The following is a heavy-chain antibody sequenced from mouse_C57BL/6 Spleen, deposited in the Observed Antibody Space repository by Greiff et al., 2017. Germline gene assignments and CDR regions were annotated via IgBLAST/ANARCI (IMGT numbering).Heavy chain of an antibody. Sequence: EVKLMESGEGLVKPGGSLKLSCAASGFTFSSYAMSWVRQTPEKRLEWVAYISSGGDYIYYADTVKSRFTISRDNARNTLYLQMSSLKSEDTAMYYCTRDRNWDGTWYAMDYWGQGTSVTVSS. J-gene: IGHJ4*01. CDR2: ISSGGDYI. CDR1: GFTFSSYA. D-gene: IGHD4-1*01. V-gene: IGHV5-9-1*02. CDR3: TRDRNWDGTWYAMDY.